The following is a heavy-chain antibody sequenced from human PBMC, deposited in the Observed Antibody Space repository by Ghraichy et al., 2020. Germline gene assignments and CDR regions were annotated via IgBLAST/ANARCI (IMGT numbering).Heavy chain of an antibody. V-gene: IGHV2-5*01. CDR2: IYWNDDK. J-gene: IGHJ2*01. CDR3: AHREHCSHGECFGADWYFDL. CDR1: GFSLSTGGVG. Sequence: SGPTLVKPTQTLTLTCTFSGFSLSTGGVGVGWIRQPPGKALEWLALIYWNDDKNYNPSLKSRLTISKDTSKNQVVLTMANMDPVDTATYYCAHREHCSHGECFGADWYFDLWGRGTLVTVSS. D-gene: IGHD2-8*01.